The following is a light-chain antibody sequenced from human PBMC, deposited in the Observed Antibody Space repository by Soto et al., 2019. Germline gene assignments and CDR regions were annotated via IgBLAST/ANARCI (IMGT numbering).Light chain of an antibody. V-gene: IGKV3-20*01. CDR2: GAS. J-gene: IGKJ2*01. Sequence: EIVLTQSPGTLSLSPGERATLSCRASQSVSSSYLAWYQQKPGQAPRLLIYGASSRATGIPDRFSGSGSGTDFTLTISRLEPEDFAVYYCQQYVRPMYTFGQGTKLAIK. CDR3: QQYVRPMYT. CDR1: QSVSSSY.